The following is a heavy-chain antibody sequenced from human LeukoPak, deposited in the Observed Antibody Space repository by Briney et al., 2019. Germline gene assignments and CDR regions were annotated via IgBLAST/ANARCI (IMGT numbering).Heavy chain of an antibody. CDR3: ARDKNWKPDY. CDR2: INPSGGST. V-gene: IGHV1-46*01. Sequence: ASVKVSCKASGYTFTSYYTHWVRQAPGQGLEWMGIINPSGGSTSYAQKFQGRVTMTRDTSTNTVYMELRSLRSDDTAVYYCARDKNWKPDYWGQGTLVTVSS. CDR1: GYTFTSYY. D-gene: IGHD1-1*01. J-gene: IGHJ4*02.